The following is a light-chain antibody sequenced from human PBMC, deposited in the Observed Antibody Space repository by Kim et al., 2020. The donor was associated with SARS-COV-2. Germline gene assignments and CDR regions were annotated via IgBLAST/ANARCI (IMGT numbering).Light chain of an antibody. Sequence: GQRVSISCSGRSSHLEGYAVNWYQRLPGLAPKLLIYTDTQRPSGVPDRFSGSKSGTSASLAISGLQSEDEADYYCAAWDDSLNGVIFGGGTKLAVL. J-gene: IGLJ2*01. CDR1: SSHLEGYA. V-gene: IGLV1-44*01. CDR3: AAWDDSLNGVI. CDR2: TDT.